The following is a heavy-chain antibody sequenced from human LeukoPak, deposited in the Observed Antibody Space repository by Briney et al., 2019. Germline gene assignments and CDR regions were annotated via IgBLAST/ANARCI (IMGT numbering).Heavy chain of an antibody. J-gene: IGHJ4*02. V-gene: IGHV5-51*01. CDR3: ARQTTEVGYFDY. Sequence: GESLKISCQGSGYSFTDYWIGWVRQMPGKGLEWMGIIYPGDSDMRYSPAFQGQVTISADKSISTAYLQWSSLKTSDTAMYYCARQTTEVGYFDYWGQGILVTVSS. D-gene: IGHD1-26*01. CDR1: GYSFTDYW. CDR2: IYPGDSDM.